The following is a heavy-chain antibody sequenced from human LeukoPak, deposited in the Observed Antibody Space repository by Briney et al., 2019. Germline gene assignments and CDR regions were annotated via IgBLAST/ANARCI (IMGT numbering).Heavy chain of an antibody. Sequence: GGSLRLSCAASGFTFSSYSMNWVRQAPGKGLEWVSSISSSSSYIYYADSVKGRFTISRDNAKNSPYLQMNSLRAEDTALYYCARGPLLWFGNYYYYYGMDVWGQGTTVTVSS. D-gene: IGHD3-10*01. J-gene: IGHJ6*02. CDR1: GFTFSSYS. CDR2: ISSSSSYI. V-gene: IGHV3-21*04. CDR3: ARGPLLWFGNYYYYYGMDV.